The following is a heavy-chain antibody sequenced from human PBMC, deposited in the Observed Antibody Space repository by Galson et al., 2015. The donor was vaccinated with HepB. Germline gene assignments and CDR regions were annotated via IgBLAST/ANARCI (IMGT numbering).Heavy chain of an antibody. D-gene: IGHD3-16*02. CDR3: ARDVHYYEYVWGAYRSGGFDY. CDR2: ISHDGNKK. Sequence: SLRLSCAASGFTFSSYAMHWVRQAPGKGLEWVAVISHDGNKKYYGDSVKGRSTISRDNSKNTLYVQMNSLRPEDTAVYHCARDVHYYEYVWGAYRSGGFDYWGQGTLVTVS. V-gene: IGHV3-30*03. CDR1: GFTFSSYA. J-gene: IGHJ4*02.